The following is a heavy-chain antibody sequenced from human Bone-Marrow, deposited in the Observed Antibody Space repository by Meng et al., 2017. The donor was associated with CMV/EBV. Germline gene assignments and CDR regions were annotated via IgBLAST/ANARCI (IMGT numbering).Heavy chain of an antibody. D-gene: IGHD3-10*01. Sequence: GSVKVSCKASGYSFTIYDINWVRQAPGQGLEWMGWVNPTSGNRGYAQNFQGRVTMTTNTSISTAYVELSSLTSDDTAVYYCSRGRGDSWGQGTLVTDSS. J-gene: IGHJ5*02. CDR3: SRGRGDS. CDR2: VNPTSGNR. CDR1: GYSFTIYD. V-gene: IGHV1-8*01.